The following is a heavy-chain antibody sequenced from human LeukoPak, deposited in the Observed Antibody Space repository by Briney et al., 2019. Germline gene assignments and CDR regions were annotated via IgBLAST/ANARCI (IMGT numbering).Heavy chain of an antibody. CDR1: GYTFTGYY. V-gene: IGHV1-2*02. CDR2: INPNNGGT. CDR3: ARNYGSGSYGY. D-gene: IGHD3-10*01. J-gene: IGHJ4*02. Sequence: ASVKVSCKASGYTFTGYYIHWVRQAPGQGLEWMGWINPNNGGTNYSQKFQGRVTMTRDTFISTAYMELSRLRSDDTAVYYCARNYGSGSYGYWGQGTLVTVSS.